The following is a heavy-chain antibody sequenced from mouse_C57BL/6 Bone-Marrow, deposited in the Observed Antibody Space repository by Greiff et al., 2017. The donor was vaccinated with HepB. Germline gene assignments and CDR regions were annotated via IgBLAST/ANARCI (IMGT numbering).Heavy chain of an antibody. D-gene: IGHD2-3*01. J-gene: IGHJ4*01. CDR2: INSDGGST. CDR1: EYEFPSHD. Sequence: EVMLVESGGGLVQPGESLKLSCESNEYEFPSHDMSWVRKTPEKRLELVAAINSDGGSTYYPDTLERRFIISRDNTKKTPYLQLSSLRSEDTALYYCARQGDGYYAMDDWGQGTSVTVSS. CDR3: ARQGDGYYAMDD. V-gene: IGHV5-2*03.